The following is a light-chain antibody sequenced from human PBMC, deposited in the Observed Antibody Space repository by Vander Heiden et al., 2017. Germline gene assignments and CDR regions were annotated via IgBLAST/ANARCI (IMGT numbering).Light chain of an antibody. Sequence: DIVMTQSPATLSVSPGESATLSCRASQSVSTNLAWYQQKLGQAPRLLIYGAFTRATGIPVRFSGSGSGTEFTLTISSLQSEDFAVYYCQQYNNWPREGFTFGPGTKVDI. CDR2: GAF. J-gene: IGKJ3*01. CDR1: QSVSTN. CDR3: QQYNNWPREGFT. V-gene: IGKV3-15*01.